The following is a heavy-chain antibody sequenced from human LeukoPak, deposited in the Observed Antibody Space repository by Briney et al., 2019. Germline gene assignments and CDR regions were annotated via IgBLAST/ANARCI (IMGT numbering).Heavy chain of an antibody. Sequence: PVGSLRLSCEASGFTFSSYWMHWVRQAPGKGLEWVSRINSDASSTSYADSVKGRCTISRDNAKNTLYLQMNSLRAEDTAVYYCTTDSPAPGFGEFLYWGQGTLVTVS. J-gene: IGHJ4*02. D-gene: IGHD3-10*01. CDR3: TTDSPAPGFGEFLY. V-gene: IGHV3-74*01. CDR1: GFTFSSYW. CDR2: INSDASST.